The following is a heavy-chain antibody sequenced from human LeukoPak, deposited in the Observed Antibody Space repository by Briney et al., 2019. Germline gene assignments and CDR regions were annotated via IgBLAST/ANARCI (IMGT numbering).Heavy chain of an antibody. CDR2: MNPNSGNT. D-gene: IGHD3-9*01. V-gene: IGHV1-8*01. CDR1: GYTFTSYD. Sequence: ASVKVSCKASGYTFTSYDINWVRQATGQGLEWMGWMNPNSGNTGYAQKFQGRVTMTRNTSISTACMELSSLRSEDTAVYYCARGSVLTGLFDYWGQGTLVTVSS. J-gene: IGHJ4*02. CDR3: ARGSVLTGLFDY.